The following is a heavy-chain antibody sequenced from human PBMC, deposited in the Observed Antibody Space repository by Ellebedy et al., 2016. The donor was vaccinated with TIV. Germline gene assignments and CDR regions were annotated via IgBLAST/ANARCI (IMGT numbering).Heavy chain of an antibody. Sequence: GSLRLSXTVSGGSISSYYWSWIRQPAGKGLEWIGRIYTSGSTNYNPSLKSRVTMSVDTSKNQFSLKLSSVTAADTAVYYCARSRTGDSSGHNLDYWGQGTLVTVSS. J-gene: IGHJ4*02. CDR3: ARSRTGDSSGHNLDY. CDR2: IYTSGST. D-gene: IGHD3-22*01. CDR1: GGSISSYY. V-gene: IGHV4-4*07.